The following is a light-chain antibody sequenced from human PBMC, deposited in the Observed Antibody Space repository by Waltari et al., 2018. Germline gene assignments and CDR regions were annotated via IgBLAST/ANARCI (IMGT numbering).Light chain of an antibody. CDR1: QSISRS. J-gene: IGKJ4*01. Sequence: IQITQHLATLTASVANSVPLTCRASQSISRSLAWYQQKPGTAPNLLIYKASTLQSGVPPRFSGSGSGTEFTLTIGSLQPDDFATYYCQQYTVYFRTFGEGTKVEIK. CDR3: QQYTVYFRT. V-gene: IGKV1-5*03. CDR2: KAS.